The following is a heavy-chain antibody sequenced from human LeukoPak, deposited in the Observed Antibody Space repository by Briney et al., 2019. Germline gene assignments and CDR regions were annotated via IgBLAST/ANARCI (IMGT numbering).Heavy chain of an antibody. D-gene: IGHD4-23*01. Sequence: PSETLSLTCHVSGDSVSSQNYYWAWIRQFPGKGLEWIGSVYFGGRFYLNPSLKSRVTVSVDTSENQFSLRLISVTATDTALYFCAARTVATGLSLPLWGRGRLVTVSS. J-gene: IGHJ4*02. CDR1: GDSVSSQNYY. CDR2: VYFGGRF. CDR3: AARTVATGLSLPL. V-gene: IGHV4-39*01.